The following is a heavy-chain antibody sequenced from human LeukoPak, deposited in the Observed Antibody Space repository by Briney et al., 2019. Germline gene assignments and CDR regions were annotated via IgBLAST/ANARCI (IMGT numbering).Heavy chain of an antibody. J-gene: IGHJ4*02. Sequence: PSETLPLTRAFYGGSFSGYYWSGIRQPPAKGLEWVGEINHSGSTNYNPSLKSRVTISVDTSKTPFYLKMSSVTAADTAVYYCARGWLYFDYWGQGTLVTVSS. V-gene: IGHV4-34*01. CDR2: INHSGST. D-gene: IGHD5-12*01. CDR1: GGSFSGYY. CDR3: ARGWLYFDY.